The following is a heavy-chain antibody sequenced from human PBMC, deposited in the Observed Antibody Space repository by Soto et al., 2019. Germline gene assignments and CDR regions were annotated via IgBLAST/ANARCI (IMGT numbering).Heavy chain of an antibody. Sequence: GESLKISCKGSGYSFTSYWIGWVRQMPGKGLEWMGIIYPGDSDTRYSPTFQVQVTISADKSISTAYLQWSSLKASDTAMYYCELKKNNFEDTPDAFDIWGQGTMVTVSS. J-gene: IGHJ3*02. V-gene: IGHV5-51*01. CDR2: IYPGDSDT. CDR1: GYSFTSYW. CDR3: ELKKNNFEDTPDAFDI. D-gene: IGHD1-20*01.